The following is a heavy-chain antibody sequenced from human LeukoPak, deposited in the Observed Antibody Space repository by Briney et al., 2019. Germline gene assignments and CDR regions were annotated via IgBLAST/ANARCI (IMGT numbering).Heavy chain of an antibody. CDR3: ASLGYCSGGSCYLAQYYYYYYMDV. CDR2: IIPIFGTA. CDR1: GGTFSSYA. J-gene: IGHJ6*03. Sequence: SVKVSCKASGGTFSSYAISWVRQAPGQGLEWMGGIIPIFGTANYAQKFQGRVTITADKSTSTAYMELSSLRSEDTAVYYCASLGYCSGGSCYLAQYYYYYYMDVWGKGTTVTVSS. V-gene: IGHV1-69*06. D-gene: IGHD2-15*01.